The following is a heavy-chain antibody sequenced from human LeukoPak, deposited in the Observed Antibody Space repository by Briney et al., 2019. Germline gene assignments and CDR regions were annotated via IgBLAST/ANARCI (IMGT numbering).Heavy chain of an antibody. CDR2: IYYSGST. Sequence: SETLSLTCTVSGGSISSYYWSWIRQPPGKGLEWIGYIYYSGSTNYNPPLKSRVTISVDTSKNQSSLKLSSVTAADTAVYYCAGDYYGSGSRDWGQGTLVTVSS. V-gene: IGHV4-59*01. CDR1: GGSISSYY. J-gene: IGHJ4*02. CDR3: AGDYYGSGSRD. D-gene: IGHD3-10*01.